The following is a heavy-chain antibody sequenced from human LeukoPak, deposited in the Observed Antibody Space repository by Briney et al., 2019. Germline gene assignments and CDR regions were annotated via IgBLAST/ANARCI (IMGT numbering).Heavy chain of an antibody. CDR1: GFTFSDYY. J-gene: IGHJ4*02. Sequence: GGSLRLSCAASGFTFSDYYMSWIRQAPGKGLEWVSYISSSSSYTNYADSVKGRFTISRDNAKNSLYLQMNSLRAEDTAVYYCAGGGGSSWYLGYWGQGTLVTVSS. V-gene: IGHV3-11*05. D-gene: IGHD6-13*01. CDR2: ISSSSSYT. CDR3: AGGGGSSWYLGY.